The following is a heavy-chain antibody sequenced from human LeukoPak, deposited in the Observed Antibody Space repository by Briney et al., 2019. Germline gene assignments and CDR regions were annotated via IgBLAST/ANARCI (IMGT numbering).Heavy chain of an antibody. CDR2: INPSGGST. V-gene: IGHV1-46*01. CDR3: ARASREIDYYDSNTPLPSDI. Sequence: GASVKVSCKASGYTFTSYYMHWVRQAPGQGLEWMGIINPSGGSTSYAQKFQGRVTMTRDTSTSTVYMELSSLRSEDTAVYYCARASREIDYYDSNTPLPSDIWGQGTMVTVSS. D-gene: IGHD3-22*01. CDR1: GYTFTSYY. J-gene: IGHJ3*02.